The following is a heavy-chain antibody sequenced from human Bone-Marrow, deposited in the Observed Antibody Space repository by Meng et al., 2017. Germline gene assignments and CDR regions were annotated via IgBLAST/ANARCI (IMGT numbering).Heavy chain of an antibody. J-gene: IGHJ1*01. V-gene: IGHV3-43*01. Sequence: GGSLRLSCAASGFTFDDYTLHWVRQAPGKGLEWVSLISWVGGSTYYADSVKGRFTNSRDNNKNSLYLQMNSLRTEDTALYYCAKDVSVAPSFAEYFQHWGQGTLVTVSS. D-gene: IGHD6-19*01. CDR3: AKDVSVAPSFAEYFQH. CDR1: GFTFDDYT. CDR2: ISWVGGST.